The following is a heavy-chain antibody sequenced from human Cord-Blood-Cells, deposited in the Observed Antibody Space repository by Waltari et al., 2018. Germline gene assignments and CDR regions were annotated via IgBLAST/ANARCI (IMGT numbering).Heavy chain of an antibody. V-gene: IGHV4-34*01. CDR2: INHSGSP. Sequence: QVQLQQWGAGLLKPSETLSLTCAVYGGSFSGYYWSWIRQPPGKGLEWIGEINHSGSPNDNPSLKSRVTISVDTSKNQFSLKLSSVTAADTAVYYCARGLGRPLGSSSVWYFDYWGQGTLVTVSS. D-gene: IGHD6-19*01. CDR1: GGSFSGYY. J-gene: IGHJ4*02. CDR3: ARGLGRPLGSSSVWYFDY.